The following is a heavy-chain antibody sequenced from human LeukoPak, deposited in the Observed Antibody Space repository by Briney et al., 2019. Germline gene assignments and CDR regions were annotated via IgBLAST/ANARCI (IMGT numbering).Heavy chain of an antibody. D-gene: IGHD2-15*01. Sequence: PSETLSLTCAVYGGSFSGYYWSWIRQPPGKGLEWIGEINHSGSTNYNPSLKSRVTISVDTSKNQFSLKLSSVTAADTAVYYCARSGKRVVAATFFVSWFDPWGQGTLVTVSS. CDR2: INHSGST. J-gene: IGHJ5*02. V-gene: IGHV4-34*01. CDR3: ARSGKRVVAATFFVSWFDP. CDR1: GGSFSGYY.